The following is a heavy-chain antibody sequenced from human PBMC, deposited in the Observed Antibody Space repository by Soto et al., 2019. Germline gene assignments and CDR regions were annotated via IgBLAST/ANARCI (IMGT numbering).Heavy chain of an antibody. Sequence: VQLVESGGGLVQPGGSLRLSCAASGFTFSSYWMHWVRQAPGKGLVWVSRINSDGSSTSYADSVKGRFTISRDNAKNTLYLQMNSLRAEDTAVYYCARCPLYGDYDFDYWGQGTLVTVSS. J-gene: IGHJ4*02. CDR2: INSDGSST. V-gene: IGHV3-74*01. CDR3: ARCPLYGDYDFDY. D-gene: IGHD4-17*01. CDR1: GFTFSSYW.